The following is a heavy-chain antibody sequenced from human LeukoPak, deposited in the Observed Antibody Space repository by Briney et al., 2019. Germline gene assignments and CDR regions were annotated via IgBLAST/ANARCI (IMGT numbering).Heavy chain of an antibody. CDR1: GFTFSSYA. Sequence: PGGSLRLSCAASGFTFSSYAMHWVRQAPGKGLEWVAVISYDGSNKYYADSVKGRFTISRDSSKNTLYLQMNSLRAEDTAVYYCASPFLQVVTAPFDYWGQGTLVTVSS. CDR2: ISYDGSNK. J-gene: IGHJ4*02. V-gene: IGHV3-30*04. D-gene: IGHD2-21*02. CDR3: ASPFLQVVTAPFDY.